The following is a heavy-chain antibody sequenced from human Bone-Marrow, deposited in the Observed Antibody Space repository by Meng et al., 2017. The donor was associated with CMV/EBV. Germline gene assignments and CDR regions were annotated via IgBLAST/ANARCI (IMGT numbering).Heavy chain of an antibody. CDR1: GGSISSSNY. J-gene: IGHJ5*02. CDR2: IYYSGST. V-gene: IGHV4-61*01. CDR3: ASGDSSWFDP. D-gene: IGHD7-27*01. Sequence: SETLSLTCAVSGGSISSSNYWSWIRQPPGKGLEWIGYIYYSGSTNYNPSLKSRVTISVDTSKNQFSLKLSSVTAADTAVYYCASGDSSWFDPWGQGTLVTVSS.